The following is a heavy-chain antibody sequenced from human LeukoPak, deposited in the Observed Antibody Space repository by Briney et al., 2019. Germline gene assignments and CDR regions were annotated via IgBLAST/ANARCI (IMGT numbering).Heavy chain of an antibody. Sequence: SETLSLTCAVSGGSISSTSYHWAWILQPPGKGVEWIGNIYYSGSTYYNPSLRSRVTISVDTSKNQFSLKLSSVTAADTAVYYCASHDVGVGYALDYWGQGTLVTVSS. V-gene: IGHV4-39*01. D-gene: IGHD3-16*01. CDR1: GGSISSTSYH. CDR3: ASHDVGVGYALDY. CDR2: IYYSGST. J-gene: IGHJ4*02.